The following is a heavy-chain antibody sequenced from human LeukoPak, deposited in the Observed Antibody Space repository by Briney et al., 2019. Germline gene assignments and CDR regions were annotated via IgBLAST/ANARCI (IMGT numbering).Heavy chain of an antibody. CDR3: ARFKTAGYYLFDL. CDR1: GYTFLNYW. V-gene: IGHV5-51*01. J-gene: IGHJ4*02. D-gene: IGHD3-22*01. Sequence: GESLKISCQVSGYTFLNYWIGWVRQMPGKGLEWMGLIYPGDSDNRYSPFFQGQITVSADKSNSTAFSQWSRMKASETAIYYWARFKTAGYYLFDLWGQGTLVTVS. CDR2: IYPGDSDN.